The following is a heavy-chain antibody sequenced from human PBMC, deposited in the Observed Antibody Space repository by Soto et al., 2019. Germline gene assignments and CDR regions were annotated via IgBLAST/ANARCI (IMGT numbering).Heavy chain of an antibody. CDR1: GGSISSSSDY. J-gene: IGHJ5*02. Sequence: PSETLSLTCTVSGGSISSSSDYWGWIRQPPGKGLEWIGSIYYSGSTYYNPSLKSRVTISIDTSKNQFSLKLSSMTAADTAMYYSARLYAAAAGTWGQGTLVTVS. CDR2: IYYSGST. V-gene: IGHV4-39*01. D-gene: IGHD6-13*01. CDR3: ARLYAAAAGT.